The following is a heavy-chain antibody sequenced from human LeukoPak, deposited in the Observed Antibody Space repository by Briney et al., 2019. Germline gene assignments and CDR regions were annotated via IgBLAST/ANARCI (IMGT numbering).Heavy chain of an antibody. CDR1: GFTVSSNY. Sequence: PGGSLRLSCAASGFTVSSNYMSWVRQAPGKGLEWVSVIYSGGSTYYADSVKGRFTISRDNSKNTLYLQMNSLRAEDTAVYYCARGRRYGSGSYLRGGPYFDYWGQGTLVTVSS. J-gene: IGHJ4*02. V-gene: IGHV3-66*01. CDR2: IYSGGST. D-gene: IGHD3-10*01. CDR3: ARGRRYGSGSYLRGGPYFDY.